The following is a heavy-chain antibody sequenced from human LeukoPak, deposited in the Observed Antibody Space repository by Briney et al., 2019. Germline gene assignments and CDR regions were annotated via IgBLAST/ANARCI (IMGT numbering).Heavy chain of an antibody. CDR3: ARGGSGWYSYYMDV. J-gene: IGHJ6*03. V-gene: IGHV1-69*13. CDR1: GGTFSSYA. D-gene: IGHD6-13*01. CDR2: IIPIFDTA. Sequence: ASVKVSCKASGGTFSSYAISWVRQAPGQGLEWMGGIIPIFDTANYAQKFQGRVTITADESTSTAYMELSSLRSEDTAVYYCARGGSGWYSYYMDVWGKGTTVTVSS.